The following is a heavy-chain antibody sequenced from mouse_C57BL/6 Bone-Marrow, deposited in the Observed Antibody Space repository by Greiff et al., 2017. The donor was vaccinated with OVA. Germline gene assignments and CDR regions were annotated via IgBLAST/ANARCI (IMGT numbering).Heavy chain of an antibody. Sequence: VQGVESGPELVKPGASVKISCKASGYAFSSSWMNWVKQRPGKGLEWIGRIYPGDGDTNYNGKFKGKATLTADKSSSTAYMQLSSLTSEDSAVYFCARSGDGYYGFAYWGQGTLVTVSA. CDR3: ARSGDGYYGFAY. J-gene: IGHJ3*01. CDR1: GYAFSSSW. V-gene: IGHV1-82*01. D-gene: IGHD2-3*01. CDR2: IYPGDGDT.